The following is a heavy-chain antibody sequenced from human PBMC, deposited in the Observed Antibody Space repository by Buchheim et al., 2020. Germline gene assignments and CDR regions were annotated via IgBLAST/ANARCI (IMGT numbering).Heavy chain of an antibody. V-gene: IGHV3-23*01. Sequence: EVQLLESGGGLVQPGGSLRLSCAASGFTFSSYAMSWVRQAPGKGLEWVSAISGSGGSTYYADSVKGRFTISRDNSKNTLYLQMNSLRAEDTAVYYCAKDLYGDKTWIYYYYGMDVWGQGTT. J-gene: IGHJ6*02. CDR3: AKDLYGDKTWIYYYYGMDV. CDR1: GFTFSSYA. D-gene: IGHD4-17*01. CDR2: ISGSGGST.